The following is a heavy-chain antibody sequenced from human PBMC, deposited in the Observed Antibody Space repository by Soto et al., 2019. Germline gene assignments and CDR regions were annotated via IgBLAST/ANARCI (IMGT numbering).Heavy chain of an antibody. CDR2: ISYDGSNK. D-gene: IGHD6-13*01. Sequence: GGSLRLSCAASGFTFSSYGMPWVRQAPGKGLEWVAVISYDGSNKYYADSVKGRFTISRDNSKNTLYLQMNSLRAEDTAVYYCAKDPQLVYYYYYYGMDVWGQGTTVTVSS. CDR1: GFTFSSYG. CDR3: AKDPQLVYYYYYYGMDV. V-gene: IGHV3-30*18. J-gene: IGHJ6*02.